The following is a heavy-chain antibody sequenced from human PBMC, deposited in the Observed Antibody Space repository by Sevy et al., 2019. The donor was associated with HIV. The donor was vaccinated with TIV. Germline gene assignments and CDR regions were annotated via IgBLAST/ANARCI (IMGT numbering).Heavy chain of an antibody. CDR3: AKDRYSAHDLWVDWGY. Sequence: GGSLRLSCAASGFTFSSSAMTWVRQAPGKGLEWVSSISGSGSSTYYAYSVKGRFTISRDNSKNTLYLQMNSLRVEDTAVYYCAKDRYSAHDLWVDWGYWGQGTVVTVSS. CDR1: GFTFSSSA. D-gene: IGHD5-12*01. J-gene: IGHJ4*02. CDR2: ISGSGSST. V-gene: IGHV3-23*01.